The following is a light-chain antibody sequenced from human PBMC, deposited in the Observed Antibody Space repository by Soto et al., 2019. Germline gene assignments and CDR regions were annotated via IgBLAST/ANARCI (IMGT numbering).Light chain of an antibody. Sequence: DIQMTQSPSSLSASVGDRVTVTCRASQDIRNALGWYQQKPGRAPKRLIYASSSLQSGVPSRFSGSGSGTEFTLTISSLQPEDFATYYCLQHDSYPPTFGQGTKVEIK. CDR2: ASS. V-gene: IGKV1-17*01. CDR3: LQHDSYPPT. J-gene: IGKJ1*01. CDR1: QDIRNA.